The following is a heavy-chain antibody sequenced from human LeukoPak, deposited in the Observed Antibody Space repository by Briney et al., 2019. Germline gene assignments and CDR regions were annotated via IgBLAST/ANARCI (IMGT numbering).Heavy chain of an antibody. D-gene: IGHD6-13*01. V-gene: IGHV3-7*02. Sequence: GGSLRLSCAASGFTFSTYWMSWVRQAPGKGLEWVANIKQDGSERKYLDSVKGRFTISRDNAKNSLYLQMNSLRAEDTAVYYCARRDPDSSSWGLNFDYWGQGTLVTVSS. CDR3: ARRDPDSSSWGLNFDY. CDR1: GFTFSTYW. CDR2: IKQDGSER. J-gene: IGHJ4*02.